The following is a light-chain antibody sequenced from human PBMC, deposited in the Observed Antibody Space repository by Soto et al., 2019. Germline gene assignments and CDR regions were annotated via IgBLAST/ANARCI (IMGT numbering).Light chain of an antibody. CDR1: QNIYSN. V-gene: IGKV3-15*01. CDR2: RAS. Sequence: IVMTQSPATLSVSPGERVTLSCRASQNIYSNIAWYQQRPGQAPRLLIYRASTRATGVPARFSGSGSGTEFTLTISSLQSEDFTVYSCLRYHNLWAFGQGTKV. J-gene: IGKJ1*01. CDR3: LRYHNLWA.